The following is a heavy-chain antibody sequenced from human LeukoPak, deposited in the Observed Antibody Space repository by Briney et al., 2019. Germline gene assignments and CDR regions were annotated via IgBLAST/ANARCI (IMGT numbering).Heavy chain of an antibody. J-gene: IGHJ5*02. D-gene: IGHD1-26*01. V-gene: IGHV1-69*01. CDR1: GGTFSSYA. CDR2: IIPIFGTA. Sequence: SVKVSCKASGGTFSSYAISWVRQAPGQGLEWMEGIIPIFGTANYAQKFQGRVTITADESTSTAYMELSSLRSEETAVYYCARDGYSGSYEDWFDPWGQGTLVTVSS. CDR3: ARDGYSGSYEDWFDP.